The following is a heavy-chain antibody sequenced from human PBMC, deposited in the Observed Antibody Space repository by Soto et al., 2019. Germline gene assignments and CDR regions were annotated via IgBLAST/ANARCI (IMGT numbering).Heavy chain of an antibody. J-gene: IGHJ4*02. V-gene: IGHV3-74*01. CDR1: GFTFSSYW. Sequence: EVQLVESGGGIVQPGGSLRLSCEASGFTFSSYWMHWVRQAPGKGLVWVSRINSDGSRTSYADSAKGRFTISRDNAKNTVYQQMNSLRAEDTAVYYCARGDGDYYDGNGYLGRHWGQGTLVTVSS. D-gene: IGHD3-22*01. CDR3: ARGDGDYYDGNGYLGRH. CDR2: INSDGSRT.